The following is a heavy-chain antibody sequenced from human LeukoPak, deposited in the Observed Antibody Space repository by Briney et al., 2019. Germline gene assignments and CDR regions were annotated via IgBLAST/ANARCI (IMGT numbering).Heavy chain of an antibody. CDR3: ARLTLVRGVIIMYAFDI. J-gene: IGHJ3*02. CDR2: IYTSGYI. D-gene: IGHD3-10*01. CDR1: GGSISSGDYY. V-gene: IGHV4-61*02. Sequence: SETLSLTCTVSGGSISSGDYYWSWVRQPAGKGLEWIGRIYTSGYINYNPSLKSRVTISVDTSKNQFSLKLTSVTAADTAVYYCARLTLVRGVIIMYAFDIWGQGTMVTVSS.